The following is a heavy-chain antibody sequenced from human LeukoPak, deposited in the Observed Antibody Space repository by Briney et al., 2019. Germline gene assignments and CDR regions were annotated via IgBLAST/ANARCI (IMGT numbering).Heavy chain of an antibody. CDR1: GFTFSNNA. J-gene: IGHJ4*02. CDR2: TSTSGGSA. V-gene: IGHV3-23*01. CDR3: ARYSGSYYYPPAWDL. D-gene: IGHD1-26*01. Sequence: GGSLRLSCAASGFTFSNNAMSWVRQAPGKGLEWVSATSTSGGSAYYADSVKGRFTISRDNSKNTLYLQMDSLRTDDTAVYYCARYSGSYYYPPAWDLWGQGTLVTVSS.